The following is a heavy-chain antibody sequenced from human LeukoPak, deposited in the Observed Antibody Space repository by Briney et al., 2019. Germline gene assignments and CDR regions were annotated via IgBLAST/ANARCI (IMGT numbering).Heavy chain of an antibody. CDR2: ISCYNGDT. Sequence: ASVKVSCKASGYTFTSHGISWVRQAPGQGLEWMGWISCYNGDTKYAQKFQGRVTVTTDTSTSTAYMELRSLRSDDTAVYYCARDGGTAGYSSGSDYWGQGTLVTVSS. V-gene: IGHV1-18*01. D-gene: IGHD5-18*01. CDR3: ARDGGTAGYSSGSDY. CDR1: GYTFTSHG. J-gene: IGHJ4*02.